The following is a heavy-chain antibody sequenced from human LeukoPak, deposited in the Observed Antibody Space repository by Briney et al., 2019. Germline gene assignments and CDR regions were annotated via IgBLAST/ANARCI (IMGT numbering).Heavy chain of an antibody. CDR3: VRDVGSFYFEY. D-gene: IGHD6-25*01. CDR1: GFTFSTYS. Sequence: PGGSLRLSCAASGFTFSTYSMNWVRQAPGKGLEWVSYISSSSSTIYYADSVKGRFTISRDNAKNSLYLQMNSLRAEDTAVYYCVRDVGSFYFEYWGQGTLVTVSS. J-gene: IGHJ4*02. CDR2: ISSSSSTI. V-gene: IGHV3-48*04.